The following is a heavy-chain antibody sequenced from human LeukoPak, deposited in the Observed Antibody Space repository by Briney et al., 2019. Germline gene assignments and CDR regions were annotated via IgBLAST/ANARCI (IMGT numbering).Heavy chain of an antibody. CDR2: ISSSSSTI. CDR3: ARDAIDYYDSSGYYHPFDY. CDR1: GFTFSSYT. J-gene: IGHJ4*02. V-gene: IGHV3-48*04. D-gene: IGHD3-22*01. Sequence: PGGSLRLSCAASGFTFSSYTMSWVRQAPGKGLEWVSYISSSSSTIYYADSVKGRFTISRDNAKNSLYLQMNSLRAEDTAVYYCARDAIDYYDSSGYYHPFDYWGQGTLVTVSS.